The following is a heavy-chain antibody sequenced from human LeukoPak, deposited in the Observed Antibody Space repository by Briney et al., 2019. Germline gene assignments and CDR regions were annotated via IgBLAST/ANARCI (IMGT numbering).Heavy chain of an antibody. J-gene: IGHJ2*01. CDR2: IYYSGST. CDR3: AREAGDSSGYYYPTTWYFDL. Sequence: SETLSLTCTVSGGSISSYYWSWIRQPPGKGLEWIGYIYYSGSTNYNPSLKSRVTISVDTSKNQFSLKLSSVTAADTAVYYCAREAGDSSGYYYPTTWYFDLWGRGTLVTVSS. V-gene: IGHV4-59*01. D-gene: IGHD3-22*01. CDR1: GGSISSYY.